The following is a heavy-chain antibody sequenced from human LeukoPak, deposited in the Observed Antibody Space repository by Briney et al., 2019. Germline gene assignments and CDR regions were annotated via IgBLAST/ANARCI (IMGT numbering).Heavy chain of an antibody. Sequence: QPGGSLRLSCATSGFTFSSFTMNWVRRAPGKGLEWVSTISDGSRDTHYAGSVKGRFTISRDDSQNIVYLQMDSLRAEDTALYYCTTRLRNHFDYWGQGAQVTVSS. V-gene: IGHV3-23*01. CDR2: ISDGSRDT. J-gene: IGHJ4*02. D-gene: IGHD5-12*01. CDR1: GFTFSSFT. CDR3: TTRLRNHFDY.